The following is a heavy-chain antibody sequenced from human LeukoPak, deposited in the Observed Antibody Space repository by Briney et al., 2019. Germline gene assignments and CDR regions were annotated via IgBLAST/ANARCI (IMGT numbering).Heavy chain of an antibody. J-gene: IGHJ5*02. V-gene: IGHV4-34*01. CDR1: GVSFSGYY. CDR2: INHSGST. Sequence: SETLSLTCAVYGVSFSGYYWSWLRQPPGKGLEWIGEINHSGSTNYNPSLKSRVTISVDTSKNQFSLKLSSVTAADTAVYYCARGGQSVEQQLVYNWFDPWGQGTLVTVSS. D-gene: IGHD6-13*01. CDR3: ARGGQSVEQQLVYNWFDP.